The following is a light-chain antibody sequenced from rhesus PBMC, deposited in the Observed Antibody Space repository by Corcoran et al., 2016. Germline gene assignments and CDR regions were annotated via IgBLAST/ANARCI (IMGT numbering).Light chain of an antibody. V-gene: IGKV3-53*01. CDR3: QKYSNSPWT. CDR2: GAS. CDR1: QSVSSY. Sequence: QVILTQSPVILSLSPGERATLSCRASQSVSSYLAWYQQKPGQAPRLLIYGASSRATGLPARFSGSGAGTEFTLTIRSLESEDFAVYYCQKYSNSPWTFGQGTKVEIK. J-gene: IGKJ1*01.